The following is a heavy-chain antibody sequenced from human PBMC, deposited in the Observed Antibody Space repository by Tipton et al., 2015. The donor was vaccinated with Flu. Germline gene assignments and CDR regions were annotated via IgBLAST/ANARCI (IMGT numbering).Heavy chain of an antibody. CDR3: AGRDYSNYVSEPKNWFDP. CDR1: GYSISSGYH. Sequence: LRLSCAVSGYSISSGYHWGWIRQPPGKGLEWIGNTFHSGNTYLNPSLKSRVTISIDTSKIQFSLKLSSVTAADTAVYYCAGRDYSNYVSEPKNWFDPWGQGALVTVSS. V-gene: IGHV4-38-2*01. CDR2: TFHSGNT. D-gene: IGHD4-11*01. J-gene: IGHJ5*02.